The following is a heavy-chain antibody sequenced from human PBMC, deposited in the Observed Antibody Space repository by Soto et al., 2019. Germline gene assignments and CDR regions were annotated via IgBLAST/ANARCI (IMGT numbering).Heavy chain of an antibody. CDR2: IYYSGST. J-gene: IGHJ4*02. CDR3: ARSGYSYGPNPLLY. V-gene: IGHV4-31*03. Sequence: QVQLQESGPGLVKPSQTLSLTCTVSGGSISSGGYYWSWIRQHPGKGLEWIGYIYYSGSTYYNPSINSRVTISVDTSKNQFSLKLSSVTAADTAVYYCARSGYSYGPNPLLYWGQGTLVTVSS. CDR1: GGSISSGGYY. D-gene: IGHD5-18*01.